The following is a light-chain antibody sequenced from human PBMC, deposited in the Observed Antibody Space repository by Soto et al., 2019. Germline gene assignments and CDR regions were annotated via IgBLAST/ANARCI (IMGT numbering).Light chain of an antibody. CDR1: QSVNNN. CDR2: GAS. J-gene: IGKJ4*01. CDR3: QQYNNWPLT. Sequence: EIVMTQSPATLYVSPGERATLSCRASQSVNNNLAWYQQKPGQAPRLLIYGASARATGIPARFSGSGSGTEFTLTISSLQSEDFAVYYCQQYNNWPLTFGGGTNVEIK. V-gene: IGKV3-15*01.